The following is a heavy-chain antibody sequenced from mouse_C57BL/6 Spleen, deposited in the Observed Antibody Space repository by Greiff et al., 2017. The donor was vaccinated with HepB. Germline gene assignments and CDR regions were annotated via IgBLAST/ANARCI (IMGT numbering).Heavy chain of an antibody. D-gene: IGHD1-1*01. V-gene: IGHV1-82*01. CDR1: GYAFSSSW. J-gene: IGHJ4*01. CDR2: FYPGDGDT. Sequence: VKLQQSGPELVKPGASVKISCKASGYAFSSSWMNWVKQRPGKGLEWIGRFYPGDGDTNYDGKFKGKATLTADKSSSTSYMQLSSLTSEDSAVYFCINYYYGSSYDYAMDYWGQGTSVTVSS. CDR3: INYYYGSSYDYAMDY.